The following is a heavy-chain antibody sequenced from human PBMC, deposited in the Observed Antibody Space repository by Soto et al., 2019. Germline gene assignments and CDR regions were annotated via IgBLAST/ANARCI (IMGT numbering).Heavy chain of an antibody. Sequence: QVQLQQWGAGLLKPSETLSLTCAVYGGSFSGYYWSWIRQPPGKGLEWIGEINHSGGTNYNPSLKCRVNISVDTSKNQFSLKLSSVTAADTAVYYCARGLRGVIVATVHNWFDPWGQGTLVTVSS. V-gene: IGHV4-34*01. D-gene: IGHD5-12*01. CDR3: ARGLRGVIVATVHNWFDP. CDR2: INHSGGT. J-gene: IGHJ5*02. CDR1: GGSFSGYY.